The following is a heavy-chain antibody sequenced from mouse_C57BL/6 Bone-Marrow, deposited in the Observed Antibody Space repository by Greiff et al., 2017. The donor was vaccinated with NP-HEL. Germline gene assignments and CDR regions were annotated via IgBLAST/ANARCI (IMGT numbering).Heavy chain of an antibody. CDR2: INPNNGGT. D-gene: IGHD6-1*01. CDR3: AREGSSLFAY. V-gene: IGHV1-26*01. J-gene: IGHJ3*01. CDR1: GYTFTDYY. Sequence: EVKLQQSGPELVKPGASVKISCKASGYTFTDYYMNWVKQSHGKSLEWIGDINPNNGGTSYNQKFKGKATLTVDKSSSTAYMELRSLTSEDSAVYYCAREGSSLFAYWGQGTLVTVSA.